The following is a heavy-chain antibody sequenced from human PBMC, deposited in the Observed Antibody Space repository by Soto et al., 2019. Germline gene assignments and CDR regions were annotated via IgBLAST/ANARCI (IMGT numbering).Heavy chain of an antibody. CDR1: GFTFSGSS. CDR2: SRSKANNYAT. D-gene: IGHD3-22*01. CDR3: ASLIYDSSNFYDNDY. J-gene: IGHJ4*02. Sequence: EVQLVESGGGLVQPGGSLRLSCAASGFTFSGSSMHWVRQASGKGLEWVARSRSKANNYATTYAASVKGRFTISRDESKNTTYLQKNSLKNEDTAIYYCASLIYDSSNFYDNDYWGQGTLVTVSS. V-gene: IGHV3-73*02.